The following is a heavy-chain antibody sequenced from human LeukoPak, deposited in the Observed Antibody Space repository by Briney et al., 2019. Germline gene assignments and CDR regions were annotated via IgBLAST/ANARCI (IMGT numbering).Heavy chain of an antibody. Sequence: PGRSLRLSCAASGFTFAIHWVRQGPGKGLEWVSGISWNSGSIGYADSVKGRFTISRDNAKNSLYLQMNNLRPEDTAVYYCARGDGYNSATDDYWGQGTLVTVSS. D-gene: IGHD5-24*01. J-gene: IGHJ4*02. CDR1: GFTFA. V-gene: IGHV3-9*01. CDR2: ISWNSGSI. CDR3: ARGDGYNSATDDY.